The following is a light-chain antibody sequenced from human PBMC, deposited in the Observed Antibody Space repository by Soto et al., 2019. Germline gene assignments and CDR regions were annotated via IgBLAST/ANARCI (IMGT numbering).Light chain of an antibody. Sequence: QSVLTQPPSVSGAPGQTITISCTGSSSNIGAGYDVHWYHQVPGAAPRLLIYKGTLRPPGVPDRFSASKSGTSASLDITGLHSEDEGDYYCASWDNSLKGLVFGGGTKLTVL. CDR1: SSNIGAGYD. V-gene: IGLV1-40*01. CDR2: KGT. J-gene: IGLJ3*02. CDR3: ASWDNSLKGLV.